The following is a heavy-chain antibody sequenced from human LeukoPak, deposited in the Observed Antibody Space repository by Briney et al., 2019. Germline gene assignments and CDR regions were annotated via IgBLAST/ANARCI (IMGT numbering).Heavy chain of an antibody. V-gene: IGHV3-23*01. Sequence: GGSLRLSCAASGFTFSSYAMSWVRQAPGKGLEWVSAISGSGGSTYYADSVKGRFTISRDNSKNTLYLQMNSLRAEDMAVYYCAKDAVPSSGYPYYYYGMDVWAKGPRSPSP. J-gene: IGHJ6*02. D-gene: IGHD3-22*01. CDR2: ISGSGGST. CDR1: GFTFSSYA. CDR3: AKDAVPSSGYPYYYYGMDV.